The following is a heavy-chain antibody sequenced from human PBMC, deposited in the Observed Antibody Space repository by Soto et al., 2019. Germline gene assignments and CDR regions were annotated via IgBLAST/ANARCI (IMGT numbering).Heavy chain of an antibody. Sequence: SETLSLTFPVSGGSITTGGYYWSWIRQHPWKGLEWIWYISYSGGAYYNPSLKGRFTISLDTSENQFSLRLNSMTAADTAVYYCARGGSSGLPRAYYYYGLDVWGQGTTVPVYS. CDR1: GGSITTGGYY. J-gene: IGHJ6*02. CDR3: ARGGSSGLPRAYYYYGLDV. D-gene: IGHD6-19*01. V-gene: IGHV4-31*03. CDR2: ISYSGGA.